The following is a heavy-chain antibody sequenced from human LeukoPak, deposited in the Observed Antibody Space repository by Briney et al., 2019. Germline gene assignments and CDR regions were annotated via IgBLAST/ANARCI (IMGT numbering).Heavy chain of an antibody. Sequence: SDTLSLTCTLSGGPIISNYWSWIRQSAGTGLEWIGRIYGSGITDYNPSLKSRVTMSLDTSRKQFSLRLTSVTAADTAVYYCARLKFYDSTGYSPGYYMDVWGKGTTVSVFS. V-gene: IGHV4-4*07. CDR2: IYGSGIT. CDR1: GGPIISNY. J-gene: IGHJ6*03. CDR3: ARLKFYDSTGYSPGYYMDV. D-gene: IGHD3-22*01.